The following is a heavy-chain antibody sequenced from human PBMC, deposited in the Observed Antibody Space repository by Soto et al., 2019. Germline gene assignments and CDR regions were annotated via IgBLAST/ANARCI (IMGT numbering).Heavy chain of an antibody. CDR1: GFTFSSYA. V-gene: IGHV3-30-3*01. CDR2: ISYDGSNK. J-gene: IGHJ6*02. CDR3: GRGRLYYDFWSGYPDYYYYYGMDV. Sequence: GGSLRLSCAASGFTFSSYAMHWVRQAPGKGLEWVAVISYDGSNKYYADSVKGRFTISRDNSKNTLYLQMNSLRAEDTAVYYCGRGRLYYDFWSGYPDYYYYYGMDVWGQGTTVTVSS. D-gene: IGHD3-3*01.